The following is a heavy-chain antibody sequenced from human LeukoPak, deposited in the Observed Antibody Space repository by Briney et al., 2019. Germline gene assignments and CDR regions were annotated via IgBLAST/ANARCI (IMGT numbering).Heavy chain of an antibody. CDR3: AAAGVPAAKLPVLRFLEWFSGAFDY. J-gene: IGHJ4*02. D-gene: IGHD3-3*01. V-gene: IGHV3-53*01. CDR1: GFTFSSNA. Sequence: GGSLRLSCAASGFTFSSNAMSWVRQAPGKGLEWVSVIYSGGSTHYADSVKGRFTISRDLSKNTLYLQMNSLRDEDTAVYYCAAAGVPAAKLPVLRFLEWFSGAFDYWGQGTLVTVSS. CDR2: IYSGGST.